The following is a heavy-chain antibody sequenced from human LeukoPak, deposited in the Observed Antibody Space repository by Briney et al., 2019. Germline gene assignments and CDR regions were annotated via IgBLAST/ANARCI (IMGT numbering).Heavy chain of an antibody. V-gene: IGHV3-48*04. CDR2: ISSSGSTI. CDR1: GFTFSTYS. J-gene: IGHJ4*02. Sequence: GGSLRLSCAASGFTFSTYSMNWVRQAPGKGLEWVSYISSSGSTIYYADSVKGRFTISRDNAKNSLYLQMNSLRAEDTAVYYCARVSVVPAARVDYWGQGTLVTVSS. D-gene: IGHD2-2*01. CDR3: ARVSVVPAARVDY.